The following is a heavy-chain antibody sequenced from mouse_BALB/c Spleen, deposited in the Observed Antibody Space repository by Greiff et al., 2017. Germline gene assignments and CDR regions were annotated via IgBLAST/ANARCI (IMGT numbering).Heavy chain of an antibody. Sequence: VQGVESGPGLVAPSQSLSITCTVSGFSLTSYGVHWVRQPPGKGLEWLGVIWAGGSTNYNSALMSRLSISKDNSKSQVFLKMNSLQTDDTAMYYCARDRDRYGAWFAYWGQGTLVTVSA. CDR3: ARDRDRYGAWFAY. D-gene: IGHD2-14*01. CDR2: IWAGGST. CDR1: GFSLTSYG. J-gene: IGHJ3*01. V-gene: IGHV2-9*02.